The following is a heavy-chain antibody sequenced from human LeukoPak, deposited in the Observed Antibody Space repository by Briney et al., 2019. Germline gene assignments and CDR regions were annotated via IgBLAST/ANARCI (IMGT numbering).Heavy chain of an antibody. CDR3: ARVECGGDCYLGHYYYYYMDV. J-gene: IGHJ6*03. CDR1: GYTFTSYG. D-gene: IGHD2-21*02. V-gene: IGHV1-18*01. CDR2: ISAYNGNT. Sequence: GASVKVSCKASGYTFTSYGISWVRQAPGQGLEGMGWISAYNGNTNYAQKLQGRVTMTTDTSTSTAYMELRSLRSDDTAVYYCARVECGGDCYLGHYYYYYMDVWRKGTTVTVSS.